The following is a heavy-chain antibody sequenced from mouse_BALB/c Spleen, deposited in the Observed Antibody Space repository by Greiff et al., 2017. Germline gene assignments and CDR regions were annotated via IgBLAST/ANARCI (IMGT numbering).Heavy chain of an antibody. V-gene: IGHV1-7*01. CDR3: ARGYYYGSSSWFAY. Sequence: QVHVKQSGAELAKPGASVKMSCKASGYTFTSYWMHWVKQRPGQGLEWIGYINPSTGYTEYNQKFKDKATLTADKSSSTAYMQLSSLTSEDSAVYYCARGYYYGSSSWFAYWGQGTLVTVSA. J-gene: IGHJ3*01. CDR2: INPSTGYT. CDR1: GYTFTSYW. D-gene: IGHD1-1*01.